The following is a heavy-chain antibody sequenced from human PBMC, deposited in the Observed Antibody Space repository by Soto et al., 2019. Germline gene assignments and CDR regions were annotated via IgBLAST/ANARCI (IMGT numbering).Heavy chain of an antibody. CDR2: IWYDGSNK. Sequence: GGSLRLSCAASGFTFSSYGMHWVRQAPGKGLEWVAVIWYDGSNKYYADSVKGRSIISRDNSKNTLYLQMNSLRAEDTAVYYCARELGYCSSTSCYKGYYGMDVWGPGTTVTVSS. V-gene: IGHV3-33*01. CDR3: ARELGYCSSTSCYKGYYGMDV. CDR1: GFTFSSYG. J-gene: IGHJ6*02. D-gene: IGHD2-2*02.